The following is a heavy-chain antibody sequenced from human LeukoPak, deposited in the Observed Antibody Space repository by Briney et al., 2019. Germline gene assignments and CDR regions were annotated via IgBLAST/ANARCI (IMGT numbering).Heavy chain of an antibody. CDR1: GYTFTSYG. CDR3: ARERLDCSSTSCYSPGGMDV. Sequence: ASVKVSCKASGYTFTSYGISWVRQAPGQGLEWRGWISAYNGNTNYAQKLQGRVTMTTDTSTSTAYMERRSMRPDDTAVYYCARERLDCSSTSCYSPGGMDVWGQGTTVTVSS. D-gene: IGHD2-2*02. V-gene: IGHV1-18*01. CDR2: ISAYNGNT. J-gene: IGHJ6*02.